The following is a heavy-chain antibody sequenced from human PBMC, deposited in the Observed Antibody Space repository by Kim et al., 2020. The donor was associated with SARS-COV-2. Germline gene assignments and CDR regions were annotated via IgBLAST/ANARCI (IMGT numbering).Heavy chain of an antibody. D-gene: IGHD2-15*01. CDR3: AGDIVVVVAATGALDAFDI. V-gene: IGHV4-39*01. Sequence: SRVTISVDTSKNQFSLKLSSVTAADTAVYYCAGDIVVVVAATGALDAFDIWGQGTMVTVSS. J-gene: IGHJ3*02.